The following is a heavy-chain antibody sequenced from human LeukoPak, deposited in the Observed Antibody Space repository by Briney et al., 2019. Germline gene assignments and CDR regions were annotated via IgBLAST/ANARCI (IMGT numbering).Heavy chain of an antibody. CDR3: ARPSLIFGVVFDAFDI. CDR2: IYYSGST. D-gene: IGHD3-3*01. CDR1: GGSISSSSYY. J-gene: IGHJ3*02. V-gene: IGHV4-39*01. Sequence: SETLSLTCTVSGGSISSSSYYWGWIRQPPGKGLEWIGSIYYSGSTYYNPSLKSRVPISVDTSKNQFSLKLSSVTAADTAVYYCARPSLIFGVVFDAFDIWGQGTMVTVSS.